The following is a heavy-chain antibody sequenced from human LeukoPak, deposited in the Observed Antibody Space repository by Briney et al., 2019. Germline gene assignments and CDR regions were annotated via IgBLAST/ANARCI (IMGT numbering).Heavy chain of an antibody. CDR3: ARGVRGVNDY. CDR2: TYYRSNWYN. V-gene: IGHV6-1*01. CDR1: GDSVSSNSAA. D-gene: IGHD3-10*01. J-gene: IGHJ4*02. Sequence: QTLSLTCAISGDSVSSNSAAWNWIRQSPSRGLEWLGRTYYRSNWYNDYAVSVKSRISINPDTSKSQFSLQLTSVTPEDTAMYYCARGVRGVNDYWGQGTLVTVSS.